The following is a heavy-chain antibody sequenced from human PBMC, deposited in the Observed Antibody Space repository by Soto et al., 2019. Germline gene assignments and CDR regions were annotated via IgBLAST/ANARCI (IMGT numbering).Heavy chain of an antibody. J-gene: IGHJ4*02. D-gene: IGHD3-22*01. CDR1: GFTFSDYY. CDR3: ASFSLYYYDSSGYLDY. V-gene: IGHV3-11*01. Sequence: PGGSLRLSCAASGFTFSDYYMSWIRQAPGKGLAWVSYISSSGSTIYYADSVKGRFTISRDNAKNSLYLQMNSLRAEDTAVYYCASFSLYYYDSSGYLDYWGQGTLVTVSS. CDR2: ISSSGSTI.